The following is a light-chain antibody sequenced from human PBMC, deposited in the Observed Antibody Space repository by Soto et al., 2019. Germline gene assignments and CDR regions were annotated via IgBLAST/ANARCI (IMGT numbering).Light chain of an antibody. V-gene: IGLV2-14*01. CDR2: EVN. CDR1: SRDVGGYKF. J-gene: IGLJ3*02. Sequence: QSVLPQPASVSASPGQSITISCTGTSRDVGGYKFVSWYQHHPGKAPKLMIYEVNNRPSGVSNRFSGSKSGNTASLTISGLQPEDEADYYCLSYTSANTRVFGGGTKVTVL. CDR3: LSYTSANTRV.